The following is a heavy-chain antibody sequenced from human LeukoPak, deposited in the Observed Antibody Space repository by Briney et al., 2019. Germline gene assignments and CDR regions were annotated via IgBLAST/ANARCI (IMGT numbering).Heavy chain of an antibody. CDR2: ISAYNGNT. CDR3: ARERSGWPPDY. J-gene: IGHJ4*02. Sequence: ASVKVSCKASGYTFTSFGISWVRQAPGQGLEWMGWISAYNGNTDYAQKFQGRVTMTKDTSTSTVYMELRSLRSDDPAVYYCARERSGWPPDYWGQGTLVTVSS. D-gene: IGHD6-19*01. V-gene: IGHV1-18*01. CDR1: GYTFTSFG.